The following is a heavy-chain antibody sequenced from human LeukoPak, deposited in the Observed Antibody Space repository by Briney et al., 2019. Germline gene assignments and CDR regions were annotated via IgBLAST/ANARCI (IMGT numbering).Heavy chain of an antibody. D-gene: IGHD2-2*01. CDR2: ISGSGGST. Sequence: PGGSLRLSCTTSGFNFRAYWMAWVRQAPGKGLEWVSAISGSGGSTYYADSVKGRFTISRDNSKNTLYLQMNSLRAEDTAVYYCAKVAGYCSSTSRCLDYWGQGTLVTVSS. CDR1: GFNFRAYW. CDR3: AKVAGYCSSTSRCLDY. V-gene: IGHV3-23*01. J-gene: IGHJ4*02.